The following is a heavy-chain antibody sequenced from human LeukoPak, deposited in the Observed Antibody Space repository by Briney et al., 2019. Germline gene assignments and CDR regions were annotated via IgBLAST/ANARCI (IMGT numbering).Heavy chain of an antibody. D-gene: IGHD1-14*01. Sequence: SGPTLVKPTQTLTLTCTFSGFSLSTTGVGVALIRQSPGKALEWLALIYWDDDRRYSPSLKSRLTITKDTSKNQVVLTMTNMDPVDTATYYCAYNPQLNYWGPGTLVTVSS. CDR2: IYWDDDR. CDR1: GFSLSTTGVG. J-gene: IGHJ4*02. CDR3: AYNPQLNY. V-gene: IGHV2-5*02.